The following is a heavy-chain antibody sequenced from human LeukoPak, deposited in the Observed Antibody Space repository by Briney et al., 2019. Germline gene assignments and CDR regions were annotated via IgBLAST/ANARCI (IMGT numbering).Heavy chain of an antibody. CDR2: IKQDGSEK. D-gene: IGHD3-9*01. V-gene: IGHV3-7*05. Sequence: QPGGSLRLSCAASGFIFSDYWMNWVRQAPGKGLEWVANIKQDGSEKYYVGSLKGRFTIPRDNAKNSLYLQMNSLRAEDTAVYYCVELTLSWGQGDLVTVSS. J-gene: IGHJ4*02. CDR1: GFIFSDYW. CDR3: VELTLS.